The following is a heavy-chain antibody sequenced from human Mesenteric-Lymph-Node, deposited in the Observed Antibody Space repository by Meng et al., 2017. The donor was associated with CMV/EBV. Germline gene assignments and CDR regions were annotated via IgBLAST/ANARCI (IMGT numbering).Heavy chain of an antibody. CDR3: ARGSQGGTHDF. Sequence: SCKVSGYSFTSHDINWVRQATGQGLEWMGWMNPNSGNTGSAQKFEGRVTMTRDTSIRTAYMELSSLRSEDTAVYYCARGSQGGTHDFWGQGTLVTVSS. J-gene: IGHJ4*02. V-gene: IGHV1-8*02. CDR1: GYSFTSHD. D-gene: IGHD3/OR15-3a*01. CDR2: MNPNSGNT.